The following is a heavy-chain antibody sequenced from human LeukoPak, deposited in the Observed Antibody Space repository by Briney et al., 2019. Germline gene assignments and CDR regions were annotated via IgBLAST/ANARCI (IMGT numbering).Heavy chain of an antibody. D-gene: IGHD2-15*01. CDR3: ARIRGGFDI. V-gene: IGHV3-7*04. CDR2: IKRDGSEK. Sequence: GGSLRLSCAAPGFTFSDYWMSWVRQAPGKGLEWVANIKRDGSEKYYVDSVKGRFTISRDNAKNSLYLQMNSLRAEDTAVYYCARIRGGFDIWGQGTVVTVSS. J-gene: IGHJ3*02. CDR1: GFTFSDYW.